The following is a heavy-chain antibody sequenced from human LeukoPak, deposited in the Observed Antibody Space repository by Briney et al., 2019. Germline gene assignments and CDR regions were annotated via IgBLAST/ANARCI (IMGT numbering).Heavy chain of an antibody. CDR2: INPNSGGT. V-gene: IGHV1-2*02. Sequence: ASVKVSCMASGYTFTGYYMHWVRQAPAQGLEWMGWINPNSGGTNYAQKFQGRVTMTRDTYIRTAYMELSRLRSDDTGVYYCASSGSYYYFDYWGQGTLVTVSS. J-gene: IGHJ4*02. CDR3: ASSGSYYYFDY. D-gene: IGHD1-26*01. CDR1: GYTFTGYY.